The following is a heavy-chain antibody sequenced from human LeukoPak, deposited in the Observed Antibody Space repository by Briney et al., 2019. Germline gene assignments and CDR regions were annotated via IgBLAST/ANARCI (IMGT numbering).Heavy chain of an antibody. CDR3: ASLTYYYDSSGYYYDGAFDI. Sequence: GASVKVSCKASGYTFTSYDINWVRQATGQGLEWMGWMNPNSGNTGYAQKFQGRVTMTRNTSISTAYMELSSLRSEDTAVYYCASLTYYYDSSGYYYDGAFDIWGQGTKVTVSS. D-gene: IGHD3-22*01. CDR2: MNPNSGNT. V-gene: IGHV1-8*01. CDR1: GYTFTSYD. J-gene: IGHJ3*02.